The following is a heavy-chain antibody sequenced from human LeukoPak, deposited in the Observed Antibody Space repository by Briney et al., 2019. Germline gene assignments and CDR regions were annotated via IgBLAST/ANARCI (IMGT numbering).Heavy chain of an antibody. V-gene: IGHV5-51*01. CDR3: ARPANRGDAFDI. CDR1: GYNFPTYW. CDR2: IYPGDSDT. Sequence: GESLNISCKASGYNFPTYWIGWVRQMPGKGLEWMGIIYPGDSDTRYSPSFQGQVTISADKSITTAYLQWSSLRASDTAMYYCARPANRGDAFDIWGQGTMVTVSS. J-gene: IGHJ3*02. D-gene: IGHD2/OR15-2a*01.